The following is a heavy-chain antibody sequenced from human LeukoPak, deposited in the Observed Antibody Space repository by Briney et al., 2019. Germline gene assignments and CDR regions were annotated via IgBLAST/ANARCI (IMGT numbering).Heavy chain of an antibody. CDR1: GFTFSTYN. J-gene: IGHJ5*02. CDR2: ITSTDSLT. D-gene: IGHD2-8*01. V-gene: IGHV3-48*01. CDR3: AREMGS. Sequence: PGGSLRLSCAASGFTFSTYNMNWVRQAPGKGLEWISYITSTDSLTYYADSVKGRFTISRDNAKDSLYLQMNSLRVEDTAVYYCAREMGSWGQGILVTVSS.